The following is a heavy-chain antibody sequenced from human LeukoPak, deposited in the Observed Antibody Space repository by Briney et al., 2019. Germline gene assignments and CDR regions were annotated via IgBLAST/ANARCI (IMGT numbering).Heavy chain of an antibody. CDR2: IYYSGST. CDR3: ARLLGYSYGYGIDY. J-gene: IGHJ4*02. CDR1: GGSISSSSYY. Sequence: SETLSLTCTVSGGSISSSSYYWGWIRQPPGKGLEWIGSIYYSGSTYYNPSLKSRVTISVDTSKNQFPLKLSSVTAADTAVYYCARLLGYSYGYGIDYWGQGTLVTVSS. V-gene: IGHV4-39*01. D-gene: IGHD5-18*01.